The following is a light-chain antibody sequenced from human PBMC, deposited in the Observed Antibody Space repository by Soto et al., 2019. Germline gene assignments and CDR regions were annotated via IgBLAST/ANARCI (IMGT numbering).Light chain of an antibody. J-gene: IGKJ3*01. CDR3: QQFNSYPFS. V-gene: IGKV1-13*02. Sequence: AIQLTQSPSPLSASVGDRVTITCRASQGISSALAWYQHEPGQAPNLLIYDASSLESGGPSRFSGSGAGTDFTLTMSSLPPEDFATYYCQQFNSYPFSFGPGTKVDIK. CDR1: QGISSA. CDR2: DAS.